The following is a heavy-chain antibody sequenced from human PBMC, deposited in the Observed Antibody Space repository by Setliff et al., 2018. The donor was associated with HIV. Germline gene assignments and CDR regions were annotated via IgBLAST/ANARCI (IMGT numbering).Heavy chain of an antibody. CDR3: ARGHSYDSYGYYLRGFDI. CDR1: GGSFSGYY. J-gene: IGHJ3*02. CDR2: INHSEST. Sequence: PSETLSLTCAVYGGSFSGYYWSWIRQSPGKGLEWIGEINHSESTNYNPSVKRRVTISIDTSKNQISLKLSSVTAADTAVYYFARGHSYDSYGYYLRGFDIWGPGTMVTVSS. V-gene: IGHV4-34*01. D-gene: IGHD3-22*01.